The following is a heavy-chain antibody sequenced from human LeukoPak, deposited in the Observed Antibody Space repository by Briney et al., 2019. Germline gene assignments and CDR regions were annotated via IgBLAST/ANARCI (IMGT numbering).Heavy chain of an antibody. D-gene: IGHD2-21*02. CDR3: AKDISPSGVSYCGGDCYFDY. J-gene: IGHJ4*02. V-gene: IGHV3-48*03. CDR2: ISSSSGTI. Sequence: GGSLRLSCAAPGFTFSSYEMNWVRQAPGKGLEWVAYISSSSGTIYYADSVKGRFTISRDNAKNSLYLQMNSLRAEDTALYYCAKDISPSGVSYCGGDCYFDYWGQGTLVTVSS. CDR1: GFTFSSYE.